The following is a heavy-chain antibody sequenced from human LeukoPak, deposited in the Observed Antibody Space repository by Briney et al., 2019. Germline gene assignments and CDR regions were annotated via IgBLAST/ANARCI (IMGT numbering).Heavy chain of an antibody. CDR2: ISAYNGNT. CDR3: ARAPTYYDFWSGPIPFDY. D-gene: IGHD3-3*01. V-gene: IGHV1-18*01. CDR1: GYTFTSYG. Sequence: ASVKVSCKASGYTFTSYGISWVRQAPGQGLEWMGWISAYNGNTNYAQKLQGRVTMTTDTSTSTAYMELRSLRSDDTAVYYCARAPTYYDFWSGPIPFDYWGQGTLVTVSP. J-gene: IGHJ4*02.